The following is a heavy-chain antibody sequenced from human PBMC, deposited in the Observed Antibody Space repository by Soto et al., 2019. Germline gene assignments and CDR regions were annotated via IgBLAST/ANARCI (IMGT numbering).Heavy chain of an antibody. CDR1: GGSISSSSYY. V-gene: IGHV4-39*01. Sequence: QLQLQESGPGLVKPSETLSLTCTVSGGSISSSSYYWGWIRQPPGTGLEWIGSIYYSGSTYYNPSLKSRVTIAVDTAKNLFSLKLSSVTAADTAVYYCARPAVMADNWFDPWGQGTLVTVSS. J-gene: IGHJ5*02. CDR3: ARPAVMADNWFDP. D-gene: IGHD2-21*01. CDR2: IYYSGST.